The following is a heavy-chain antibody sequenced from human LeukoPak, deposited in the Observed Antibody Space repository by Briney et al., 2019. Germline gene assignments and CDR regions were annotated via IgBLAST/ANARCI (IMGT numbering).Heavy chain of an antibody. CDR1: GCTFNSYA. J-gene: IGHJ4*02. CDR3: ARARLDYSDSSGYFLS. CDR2: IIPIFGTT. Sequence: SVKVSCKASGCTFNSYAISWVRQAPGQGLEWMGRIIPIFGTTNYAQKFQGRVTITTDESTSTAYMELRSLRSDDTAVYYCARARLDYSDSSGYFLSWGQGTLVTVSS. D-gene: IGHD3-22*01. V-gene: IGHV1-69*05.